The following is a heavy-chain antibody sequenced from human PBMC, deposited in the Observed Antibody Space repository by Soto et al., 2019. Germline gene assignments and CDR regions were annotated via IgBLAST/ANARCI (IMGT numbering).Heavy chain of an antibody. D-gene: IGHD6-19*01. CDR1: GGTFSSYA. J-gene: IGHJ3*02. CDR3: ARDQYSSGWTERGAFDI. CDR2: IIPIFGTA. Sequence: GASVKVSCKASGGTFSSYAISWVRQAPGQGLEWMGGIIPIFGTANYAQKFQGRVTITADESTSTAYMELSSLRSEDTAVYYCARDQYSSGWTERGAFDIWGQGTMVTVSS. V-gene: IGHV1-69*13.